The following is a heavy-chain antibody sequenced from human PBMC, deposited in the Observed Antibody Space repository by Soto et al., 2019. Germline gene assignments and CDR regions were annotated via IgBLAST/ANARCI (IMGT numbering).Heavy chain of an antibody. V-gene: IGHV1-46*01. D-gene: IGHD3-3*01. Sequence: ASVKVSCKASGYTFTSYYMHWVRQAPGQGLEWMGIINPSGGSTSYAQKFQGRVTMTRDTSTSTVYMELSSLRSEDTAVYYCARDPQLRFLEWLPQPDRWFDPWGQGTLVTVSS. CDR1: GYTFTSYY. CDR3: ARDPQLRFLEWLPQPDRWFDP. CDR2: INPSGGST. J-gene: IGHJ5*02.